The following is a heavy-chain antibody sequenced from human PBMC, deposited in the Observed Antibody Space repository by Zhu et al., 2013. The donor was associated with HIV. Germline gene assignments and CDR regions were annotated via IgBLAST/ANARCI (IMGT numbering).Heavy chain of an antibody. CDR1: GGTFSSYA. J-gene: IGHJ6*02. Sequence: QVQLVQSGAEVKKPGSSVKVSCKASGGTFSSYAISWVRQAPGQGLEWMGGIIPIFGTANYAQKFQGRVTITADESTSTAYMELSSLRSEDTAVYYCARGREYSYGQPIFYYYYYGMDVWGQGTTVTVSS. V-gene: IGHV1-69*01. CDR3: ARGREYSYGQPIFYYYYYGMDV. D-gene: IGHD5-18*01. CDR2: IIPIFGTA.